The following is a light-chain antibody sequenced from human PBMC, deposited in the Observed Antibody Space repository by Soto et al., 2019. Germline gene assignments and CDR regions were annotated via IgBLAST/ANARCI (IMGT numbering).Light chain of an antibody. Sequence: DIQMTQSPSSLSASVGDRVTITCRASQSINRFLNWYQQKPGKAPKLLIYAAASLQSGVPSRSSGSGSGTDFTLTITSLQPEHFATYYCQQLNSFPITFGQGTRLEIK. J-gene: IGKJ5*01. CDR2: AAA. CDR3: QQLNSFPIT. CDR1: QSINRF. V-gene: IGKV1-39*01.